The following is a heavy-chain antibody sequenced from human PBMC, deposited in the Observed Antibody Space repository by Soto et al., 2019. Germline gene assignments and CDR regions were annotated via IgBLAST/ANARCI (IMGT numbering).Heavy chain of an antibody. V-gene: IGHV3-53*01. Sequence: PGGSLRLSCAASGFTFSNYEMHWVRQAPGKGLEWVSVIYSGGSTYYADSVKGRFTISRDNSKNTLYLQMNSLRAEDTAVYYCAREKRTYYYDSRSEDYFDYWGQGTLVTVSS. D-gene: IGHD3-22*01. J-gene: IGHJ4*02. CDR3: AREKRTYYYDSRSEDYFDY. CDR1: GFTFSNYE. CDR2: IYSGGST.